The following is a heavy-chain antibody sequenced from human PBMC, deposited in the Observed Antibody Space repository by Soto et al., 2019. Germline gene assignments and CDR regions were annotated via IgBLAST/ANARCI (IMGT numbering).Heavy chain of an antibody. CDR1: GYSFTSYW. D-gene: IGHD3-3*01. CDR3: ARSYYDFWSGSYYYYYMDV. Sequence: GESLKISCKGSGYSFTSYWIGWVRQMPGKGLEWMGIIYPGDSDTRYSPSFQGQVTISADKSISTAYLQWSSLKASDTAMYYCARSYYDFWSGSYYYYYMDVWGKGTTVTVSS. CDR2: IYPGDSDT. V-gene: IGHV5-51*01. J-gene: IGHJ6*03.